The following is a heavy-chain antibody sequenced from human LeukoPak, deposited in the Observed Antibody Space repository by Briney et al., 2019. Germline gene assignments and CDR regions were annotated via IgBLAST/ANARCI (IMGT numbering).Heavy chain of an antibody. D-gene: IGHD2-2*01. J-gene: IGHJ5*02. Sequence: GASVKVSCKASGGTFSSYAISWVRQAPGQGLEWMGWISPNSGDTDIAQKFQGRVTMTRDTSIATPYMEVDSLTSDDTAVYYCARESACGTTNCLAPADWLDPWGQGTLVIVSS. V-gene: IGHV1-2*02. CDR2: ISPNSGDT. CDR3: ARESACGTTNCLAPADWLDP. CDR1: GGTFSSYA.